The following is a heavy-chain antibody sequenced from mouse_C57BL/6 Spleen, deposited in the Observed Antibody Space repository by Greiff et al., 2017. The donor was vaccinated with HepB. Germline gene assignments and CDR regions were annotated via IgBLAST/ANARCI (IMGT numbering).Heavy chain of an antibody. Sequence: EVQLQQSGPELVKPGASVKISCKASGYTFTDYYMNWVKQSHGKSLEWIGDINPNNGVTSYNQKFKGKATLTVDKSSSTAYMELRSLTSEDSAVYYCARKGRSYYAMDYWGQGTSVTVSS. D-gene: IGHD3-3*01. CDR1: GYTFTDYY. CDR2: INPNNGVT. CDR3: ARKGRSYYAMDY. J-gene: IGHJ4*01. V-gene: IGHV1-26*01.